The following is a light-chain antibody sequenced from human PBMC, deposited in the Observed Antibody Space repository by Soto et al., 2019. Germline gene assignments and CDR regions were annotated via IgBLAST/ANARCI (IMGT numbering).Light chain of an antibody. CDR2: EVS. J-gene: IGLJ2*01. V-gene: IGLV2-14*01. CDR3: SSYTSSSAVV. Sequence: QYALTQPASVSGSPGQSITISCTGTSSDVGGYNYVSWYQQHPGKAPKLMIYEVSNRPSGVSNRFSGSKSGNTASLTISGLQAEDEADYYCSSYTSSSAVVFGGGTKRTVL. CDR1: SSDVGGYNY.